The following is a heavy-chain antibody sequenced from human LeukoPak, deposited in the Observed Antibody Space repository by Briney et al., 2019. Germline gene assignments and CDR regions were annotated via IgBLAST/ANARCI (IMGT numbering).Heavy chain of an antibody. J-gene: IGHJ4*02. D-gene: IGHD6-13*01. CDR3: ASIPNLSYSSSWYIDY. CDR1: GGSISTYY. CDR2: INHSGST. V-gene: IGHV4-34*01. Sequence: KPSETLSLTCTVSGGSISTYYWSWIRQPPGKGLEWIGEINHSGSTNYNPSLKSRVTISVDTSKNQFSLKLSSVTAADTAVYYCASIPNLSYSSSWYIDYWGQGTLVTVSS.